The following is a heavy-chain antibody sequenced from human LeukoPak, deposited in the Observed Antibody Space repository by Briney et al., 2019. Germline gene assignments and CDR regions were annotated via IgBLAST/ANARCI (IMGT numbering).Heavy chain of an antibody. CDR1: GGSIGSGSYY. CDR2: IYHSGST. J-gene: IGHJ6*03. Sequence: PSETLSLTCTVSGGSIGSGSYYWSWIRQPPGKGLEWIGYIYHSGSTYYNPSLKSRVTISVDTSKNQFSLKLSSVTAADTAVYYCARDLRITIFDYYMDVWGKGTTVTVSS. CDR3: ARDLRITIFDYYMDV. D-gene: IGHD3-3*01. V-gene: IGHV4-30-2*01.